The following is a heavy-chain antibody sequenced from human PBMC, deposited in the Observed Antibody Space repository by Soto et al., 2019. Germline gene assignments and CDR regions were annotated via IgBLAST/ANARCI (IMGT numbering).Heavy chain of an antibody. J-gene: IGHJ2*01. CDR2: IWYDGSNK. CDR3: ARGLSNYDFWSGYSGPRGYFDL. D-gene: IGHD3-3*01. CDR1: GFTFSSYG. V-gene: IGHV3-33*01. Sequence: GGSLRLSCAASGFTFSSYGMHWVRQAPGKGLEWVAVIWYDGSNKYYADSVKGRFTISRDNSKNTLYLQMNSLRAEDTAVYYCARGLSNYDFWSGYSGPRGYFDLWGRGTLVNVSS.